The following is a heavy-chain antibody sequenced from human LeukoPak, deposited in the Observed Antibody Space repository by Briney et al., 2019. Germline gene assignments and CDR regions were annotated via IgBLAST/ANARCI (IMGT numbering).Heavy chain of an antibody. CDR2: ISSSSSYI. D-gene: IGHD1-26*01. Sequence: PGGSLRLSCAASIFTLKLYSMNWVRQAPGKGLEWVSSISSSSSYIYYADSVKGRFTISRDNAKNSLYLQMNSLRAEDTAVYYCARKSGSPTYYFDYWGQGTLVTVSS. CDR3: ARKSGSPTYYFDY. J-gene: IGHJ4*02. V-gene: IGHV3-21*01. CDR1: IFTLKLYS.